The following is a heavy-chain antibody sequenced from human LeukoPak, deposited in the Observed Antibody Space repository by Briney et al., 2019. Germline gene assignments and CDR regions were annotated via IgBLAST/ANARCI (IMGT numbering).Heavy chain of an antibody. CDR3: ARGRGSSSGYYYYGMDV. CDR2: INHSGST. D-gene: IGHD6-6*01. Sequence: SETLSLTCTVSGGSISSYYWSWIRQPPGKGLEWIGEINHSGSTNYNPSLKSRATISVDTSKNQFSLKLSSVTAADTAVYYCARGRGSSSGYYYYGMDVWGQGTTVTVSS. CDR1: GGSISSYY. J-gene: IGHJ6*02. V-gene: IGHV4-34*01.